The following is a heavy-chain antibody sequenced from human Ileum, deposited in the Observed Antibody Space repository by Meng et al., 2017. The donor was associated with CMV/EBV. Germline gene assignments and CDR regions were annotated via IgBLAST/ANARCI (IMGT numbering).Heavy chain of an antibody. CDR1: GFPFRSYG. J-gene: IGHJ3*02. Sequence: SGFPFRSYGMHWVRQAPGKGLEWVAILLFDGSNKYYADSVKGRFTISRDNSKNTLYLQMNSLRTEDTAVYYCAKDGGGGNSHDAFDIWGQGTMVTVSS. CDR3: AKDGGGGNSHDAFDI. CDR2: LLFDGSNK. V-gene: IGHV3-33*06. D-gene: IGHD3-16*01.